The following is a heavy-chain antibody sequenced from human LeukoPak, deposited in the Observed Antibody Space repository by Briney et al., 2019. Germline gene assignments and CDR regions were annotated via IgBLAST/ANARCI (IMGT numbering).Heavy chain of an antibody. V-gene: IGHV4-38-2*01. CDR3: ARLWGSGYYFDS. J-gene: IGHJ4*02. CDR2: IWHSGTT. Sequence: SETLSLTCVVSGYSISSGYYWGWIRQPPGKGLEWFGSIWHSGTTYYNPSLKSRATISVDTSTNQFSLKLSSVTAADTAVFYCARLWGSGYYFDSWGQGTLVTVSS. CDR1: GYSISSGYY. D-gene: IGHD7-27*01.